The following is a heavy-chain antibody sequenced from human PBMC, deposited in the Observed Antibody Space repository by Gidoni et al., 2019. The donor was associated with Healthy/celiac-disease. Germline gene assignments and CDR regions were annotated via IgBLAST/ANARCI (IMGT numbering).Heavy chain of an antibody. D-gene: IGHD3-16*01. Sequence: QVQLQQWGAGLLKPSETLSLTCAVYGGSFSGYYWSWIRQPPGKGLEWIGEINHSGSTNYNPSLKSRVTISVDTSKNQFSLKLSSVTAADTAVYYCARDGGYATASIDYWGQGTLVTVSS. V-gene: IGHV4-34*01. CDR3: ARDGGYATASIDY. CDR2: INHSGST. J-gene: IGHJ4*02. CDR1: GGSFSGYY.